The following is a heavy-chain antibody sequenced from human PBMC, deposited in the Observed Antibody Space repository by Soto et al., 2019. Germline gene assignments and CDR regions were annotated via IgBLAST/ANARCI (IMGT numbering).Heavy chain of an antibody. D-gene: IGHD2-21*02. V-gene: IGHV4-34*01. CDR1: GGSLSGSY. J-gene: IGHJ6*02. Sequence: PSETLSLTCAVYGGSLSGSYWSWIRQPPGKGLEWIGEINHSGSTNYNPSLKSRVTISVDTSKNQFSLKLSSVTVADTAVFYCARGRGGDSYGMDVWGQGTTVTVSS. CDR2: INHSGST. CDR3: ARGRGGDSYGMDV.